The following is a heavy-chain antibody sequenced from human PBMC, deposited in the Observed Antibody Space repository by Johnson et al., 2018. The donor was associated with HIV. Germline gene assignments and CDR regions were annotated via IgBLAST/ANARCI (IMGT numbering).Heavy chain of an antibody. D-gene: IGHD3-22*01. V-gene: IGHV3-15*01. CDR2: IKSKTDGGTT. CDR1: GFTFSSYW. Sequence: VQLVESGGGLVQPGTSLRLSCAASGFTFSSYWMHWVRQAPGKGLEWVGRIKSKTDGGTTDYAAPVKGRFTISRDDSKNTLYLQMNSLKTEDTAVYYCAREYYYDSSGTPVFDIWGQGTMVTVSS. CDR3: AREYYYDSSGTPVFDI. J-gene: IGHJ3*02.